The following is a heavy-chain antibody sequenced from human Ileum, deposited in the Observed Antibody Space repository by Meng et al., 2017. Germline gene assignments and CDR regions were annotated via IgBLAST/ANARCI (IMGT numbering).Heavy chain of an antibody. Sequence: QSGSEGKKPGGSGKLSCRGSGYTFIVYYIHWVRQAPGQGLAWMGRINPKSGGTNYAQNFQARVITPRDTSINTVYMELSSLRSDDTAVYYCGRGYIVEDPGAINAGYWGQGTLVTVSS. J-gene: IGHJ4*02. CDR1: GYTFIVYY. CDR3: GRGYIVEDPGAINAGY. CDR2: INPKSGGT. V-gene: IGHV1-2*06. D-gene: IGHD2-21*01.